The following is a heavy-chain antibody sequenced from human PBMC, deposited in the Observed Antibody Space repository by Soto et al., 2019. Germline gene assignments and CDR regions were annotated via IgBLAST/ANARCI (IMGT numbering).Heavy chain of an antibody. CDR3: ARDGCSGSNCLNWFDP. Sequence: LRLSCAASGFTFSSYSMNWVRQAPGKGLEWVSYISSSSTTKYYADSVKGRFTIPRDNAKNSLYLQMNSLRAEDTAVYYCARDGCSGSNCLNWFDPWGQGTLVTVSS. J-gene: IGHJ5*02. CDR1: GFTFSSYS. D-gene: IGHD2-15*01. V-gene: IGHV3-48*01. CDR2: ISSSSTTK.